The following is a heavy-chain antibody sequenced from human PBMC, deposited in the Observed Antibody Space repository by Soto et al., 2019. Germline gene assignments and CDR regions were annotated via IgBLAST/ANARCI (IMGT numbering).Heavy chain of an antibody. CDR3: AIIRKVRGFIITRNYYFYY. CDR2: IYHSGST. CDR1: GCSISSGGYS. D-gene: IGHD3-10*01. Sequence: SETLSLTCAVSGCSISSGGYSWSWIRQPPGKGLEWIGYIYHSGSTYYNPSLKSRVAISVDTSKNQFSLKLSSVTAADTAVYYCAIIRKVRGFIITRNYYFYYWGQGTLVTVSS. J-gene: IGHJ4*02. V-gene: IGHV4-30-2*01.